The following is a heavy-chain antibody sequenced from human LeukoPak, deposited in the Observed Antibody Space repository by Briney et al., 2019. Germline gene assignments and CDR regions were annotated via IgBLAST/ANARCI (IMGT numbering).Heavy chain of an antibody. V-gene: IGHV3-7*03. D-gene: IGHD3-10*01. CDR1: RFTFSNYW. J-gene: IGHJ6*02. CDR3: ARVRVREFYGMDV. CDR2: MNQDGSEK. Sequence: GGSLRLSCAASRFTFSNYWMNWVRQAPGKGLEWVAHMNQDGSEKYYLDSVKGRFTISRDNAKNSLYLQMNSLRAEDTAVYSCARVRVREFYGMDVWGQGTTVTVSS.